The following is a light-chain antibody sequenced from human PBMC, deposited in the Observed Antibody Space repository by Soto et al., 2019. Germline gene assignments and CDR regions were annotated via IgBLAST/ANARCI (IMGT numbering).Light chain of an antibody. Sequence: DIQMTQSPSSLSASVGDRVTIACRASQSISTYVNWYQHKPGNAPKLLIYAASILQSGVPSRFSGSGSGTLFTLTISSLQPEDFATYYCQQSYGTLPITFGQGTRLDIK. CDR1: QSISTY. CDR3: QQSYGTLPIT. V-gene: IGKV1-39*01. J-gene: IGKJ5*01. CDR2: AAS.